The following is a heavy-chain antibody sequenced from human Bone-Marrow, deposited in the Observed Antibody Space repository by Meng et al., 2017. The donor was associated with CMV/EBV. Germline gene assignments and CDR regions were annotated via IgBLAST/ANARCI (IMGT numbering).Heavy chain of an antibody. D-gene: IGHD5-12*01. J-gene: IGHJ6*02. CDR1: GFTFEHHG. CDR3: ARVTGAGWLRFPDV. V-gene: IGHV3-30*02. Sequence: GESLKISCAASGFTFEHHGMHWVRQAPGKGLEWVAFIRHDGRGKYYGDSVKGRFTISRDNSKNTLYLQMNSLRAEDTAVYYCARVTGAGWLRFPDVWGQGTTVTVSS. CDR2: IRHDGRGK.